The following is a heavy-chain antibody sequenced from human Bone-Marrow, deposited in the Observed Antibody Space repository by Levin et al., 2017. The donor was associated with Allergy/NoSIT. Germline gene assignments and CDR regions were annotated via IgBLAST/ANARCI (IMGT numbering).Heavy chain of an antibody. V-gene: IGHV3-64*02. J-gene: IGHJ4*02. CDR1: GFTFSNYP. CDR3: ARGSYCNKNRCYGSGCDY. D-gene: IGHD2/OR15-2a*01. CDR2: ISTNGGST. Sequence: GESLKISCAASGFTFSNYPMHWVRQAPGKGLKFVSAISTNGGSTDYGDSVKGRFTISRDNSKNTPYLQMGSLRAEDMGVYYCARGSYCNKNRCYGSGCDYWGQGTRVTVYS.